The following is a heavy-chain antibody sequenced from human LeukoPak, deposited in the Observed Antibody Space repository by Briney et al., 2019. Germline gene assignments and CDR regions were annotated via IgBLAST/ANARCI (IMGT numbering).Heavy chain of an antibody. Sequence: PSETLSLTCTVSGGSISSYYWSWIRQPPGKGLEWIGYIYYSGSTNYNPSLKSRVTISVDTSKNQFSLKLSSVTAADTAVYYCARPLVPAAMSWFDPWGQGTLVTVSS. CDR2: IYYSGST. CDR1: GGSISSYY. CDR3: ARPLVPAAMSWFDP. V-gene: IGHV4-59*01. D-gene: IGHD2-2*01. J-gene: IGHJ5*02.